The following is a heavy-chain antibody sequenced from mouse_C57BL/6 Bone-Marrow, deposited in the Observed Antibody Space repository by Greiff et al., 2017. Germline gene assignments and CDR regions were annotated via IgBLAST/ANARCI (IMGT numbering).Heavy chain of an antibody. Sequence: QVQLQQSGPGLVAPSQSLSITCTVSGFSLTSYGVHWVRQPPGKGLEWLVVIWSDGSTTYNSALKSRLSISKDNSKSQVFLKMNSLQTDDTAMYYCARHKGRSYAMDDWGQGTSVTVSS. D-gene: IGHD1-3*01. J-gene: IGHJ4*01. CDR2: IWSDGST. CDR1: GFSLTSYG. V-gene: IGHV2-6-1*01. CDR3: ARHKGRSYAMDD.